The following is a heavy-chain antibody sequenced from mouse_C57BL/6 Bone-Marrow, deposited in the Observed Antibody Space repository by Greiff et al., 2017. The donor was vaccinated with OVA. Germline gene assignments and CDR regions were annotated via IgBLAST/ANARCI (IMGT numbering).Heavy chain of an antibody. D-gene: IGHD1-1*01. Sequence: EVKVVESGGGLVKPGGSLKLSCAASGFTFSSYAMSWVRQTPEKRLEWVATISDGGSYTYYPDNVKGRFTISRDNAKNNLYLQMSHLKSEDTAMYYCARDHYGSSYPAWFAYWGQGTLVTVSA. J-gene: IGHJ3*01. CDR3: ARDHYGSSYPAWFAY. V-gene: IGHV5-4*01. CDR2: ISDGGSYT. CDR1: GFTFSSYA.